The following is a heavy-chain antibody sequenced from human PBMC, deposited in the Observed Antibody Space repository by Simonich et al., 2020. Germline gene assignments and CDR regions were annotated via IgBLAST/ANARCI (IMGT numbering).Heavy chain of an antibody. Sequence: QVQLQESGPGLVKPSETLSLTCAVSGYSISSGYYWGWIRQPPGKGLEWMGGIYHSGSTYYTPSLKSRGTIAVDTSKNQYSLKLSSVTAADTAVYYCARVGYSNYYYYGMDVWGQGTTVTVSS. CDR2: IYHSGST. V-gene: IGHV4-38-2*01. CDR3: ARVGYSNYYYYGMDV. J-gene: IGHJ6*02. D-gene: IGHD6-13*01. CDR1: GYSISSGYY.